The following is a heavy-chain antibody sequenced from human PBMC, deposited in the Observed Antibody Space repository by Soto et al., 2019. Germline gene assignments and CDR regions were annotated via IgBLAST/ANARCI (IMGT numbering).Heavy chain of an antibody. CDR2: IRSKANSYAT. D-gene: IGHD3-9*01. J-gene: IGHJ3*02. V-gene: IGHV3-73*01. Sequence: PGGSLRLSCAASGFTFSGSAMHWVRQASGKGLEWVGRIRSKANSYATAYAASVKGRFTISRDDSKNTAYLQMNSLKTEDTAVYYCTRLLLRYFDWSDAFDIWGQGTMVTVSS. CDR3: TRLLLRYFDWSDAFDI. CDR1: GFTFSGSA.